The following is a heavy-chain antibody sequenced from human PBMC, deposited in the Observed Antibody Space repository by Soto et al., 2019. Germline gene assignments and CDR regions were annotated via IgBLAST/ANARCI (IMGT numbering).Heavy chain of an antibody. J-gene: IGHJ4*02. CDR3: ARDRGSYALDY. CDR1: GYTFTNYG. Sequence: QVQLVQSGAEVKKPGASVKVSCKASGYTFTNYGISWVRQAPGQGLEWMGWISANNGNTNYEQKLQGRVTMTTDTSTSTAYRELRSLRSGDTAVYYCARDRGSYALDYWGQGTLVTGSS. D-gene: IGHD1-26*01. V-gene: IGHV1-18*01. CDR2: ISANNGNT.